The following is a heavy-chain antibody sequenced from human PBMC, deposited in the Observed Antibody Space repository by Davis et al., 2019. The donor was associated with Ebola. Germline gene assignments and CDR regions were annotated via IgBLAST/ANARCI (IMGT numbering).Heavy chain of an antibody. D-gene: IGHD2-2*01. CDR1: GGTFSSYT. CDR2: IIPILGIV. CDR3: ARYQLLPPYDPTLGGMDV. Sequence: SVKVSCKASGGTFSSYTISWVRQAPGQGLEWMGRIIPILGIVNYAQKFQGRVTITADKSTSTAYMELSSLRSEDTAVYYCARYQLLPPYDPTLGGMDVWGQGTTVTVSS. J-gene: IGHJ6*02. V-gene: IGHV1-69*02.